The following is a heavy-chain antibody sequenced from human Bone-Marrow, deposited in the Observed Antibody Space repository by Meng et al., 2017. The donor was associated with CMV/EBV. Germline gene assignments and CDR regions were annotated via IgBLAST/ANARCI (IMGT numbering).Heavy chain of an antibody. CDR2: IYYSGST. CDR1: GGSISSSSYY. J-gene: IGHJ4*02. V-gene: IGHV4-39*07. D-gene: IGHD5-24*01. CDR3: ARFDSRGYNFDY. Sequence: SETLSLTCTVSGGSISSSSYYWGWIRQPPGKGLEWIGSIYYSGSTYYNPSLKSRVTISVDTSKNQFSLKLSSVTAADTAVYYCARFDSRGYNFDYWGQGTLVTVSS.